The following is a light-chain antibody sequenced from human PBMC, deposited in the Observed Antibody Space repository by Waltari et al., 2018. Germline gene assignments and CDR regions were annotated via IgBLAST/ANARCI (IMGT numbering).Light chain of an antibody. Sequence: QSVLTQPPSASGTPGQSITISCSGSSPNIGSNTVNWYQHLPGTAPTLLIDNNKPRPSGVPDRFSASKSGTSASLAISGLQPEDEGDYYCAAWDDSLNGFYVFGTGTQVTVL. CDR3: AAWDDSLNGFYV. V-gene: IGLV1-44*01. CDR1: SPNIGSNT. J-gene: IGLJ1*01. CDR2: NNK.